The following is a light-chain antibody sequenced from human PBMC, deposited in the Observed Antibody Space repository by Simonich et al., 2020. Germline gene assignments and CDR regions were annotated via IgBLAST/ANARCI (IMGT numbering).Light chain of an antibody. CDR2: AAS. V-gene: IGKV1-12*01. CDR1: QGISSW. Sequence: DIQMTQSPSSVSASVGDRVTITCRASQGISSWLAWYQQKPGKAPKLLIYAASTLQSGVPSRFSGSGSGTDFTLTISCLQSEDFATYYCQQYYSYPPLTFGGGDQAGDQT. J-gene: IGKJ4*01. CDR3: QQYYSYPPLT.